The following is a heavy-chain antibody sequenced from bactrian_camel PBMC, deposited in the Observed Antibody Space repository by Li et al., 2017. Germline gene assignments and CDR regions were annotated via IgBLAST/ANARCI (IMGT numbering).Heavy chain of an antibody. CDR3: AAGQEWLNY. D-gene: IGHD1*01. CDR2: IDNTGSK. V-gene: IGHV3S53*01. J-gene: IGHJ4*01. CDR1: EATYSDVC. Sequence: HVQLVESGGGSVQAGGSARLSCAASEATYSDVCRGWFRQAPGKGREGVAAIDNTGSKIYADSVKGRFTISKDNAKNTVYLQMNSLKPDDTAVYYCAAGQEWLNYWGQGTQVTVS.